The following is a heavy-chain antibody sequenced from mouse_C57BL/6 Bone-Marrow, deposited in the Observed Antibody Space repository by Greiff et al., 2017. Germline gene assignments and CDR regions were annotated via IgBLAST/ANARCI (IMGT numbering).Heavy chain of an antibody. Sequence: EVQVVESEGGLVQPGSSMKLSCTASGFTFSDYYMAWVRQVPEKGLEWVANINYDGSSTYYLDSLKSRFIISRDNAKNILYLQMSSLKSEDTSTYYCARGDGNYLYFDYWGQGTALTVSS. D-gene: IGHD2-1*01. CDR3: ARGDGNYLYFDY. V-gene: IGHV5-16*01. CDR1: GFTFSDYY. CDR2: INYDGSST. J-gene: IGHJ2*01.